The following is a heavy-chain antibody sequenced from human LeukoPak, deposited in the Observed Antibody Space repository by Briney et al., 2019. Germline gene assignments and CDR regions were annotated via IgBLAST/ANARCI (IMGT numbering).Heavy chain of an antibody. CDR2: ISSSSSYI. CDR3: ARGPPLTIFGVVYRYYYGMDV. CDR1: GFTFSSYS. V-gene: IGHV3-21*01. D-gene: IGHD3-3*01. Sequence: GGSLRLSCAASGFTFSSYSMNWVRQAPGKGLEWVSSISSSSSYIYYADSVKGRFTISRDNAKNSLYLQMNSLRAEDTAVYYCARGPPLTIFGVVYRYYYGMDVWGQGTTVTVSS. J-gene: IGHJ6*02.